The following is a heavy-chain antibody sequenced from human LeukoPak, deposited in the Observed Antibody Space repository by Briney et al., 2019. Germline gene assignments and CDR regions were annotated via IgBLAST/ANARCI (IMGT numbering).Heavy chain of an antibody. D-gene: IGHD3-22*01. CDR2: ISGSGGST. Sequence: GGSLRLSCAASGFTFSSYAMSWVRQAPGKGLEGVSAISGSGGSTYYADSVKGRFTISRDNSKNTLYLQMNSLRAEDTAVYYCAKDYGYDSSGYWGQGTLVTVSS. CDR1: GFTFSSYA. CDR3: AKDYGYDSSGY. J-gene: IGHJ4*02. V-gene: IGHV3-23*01.